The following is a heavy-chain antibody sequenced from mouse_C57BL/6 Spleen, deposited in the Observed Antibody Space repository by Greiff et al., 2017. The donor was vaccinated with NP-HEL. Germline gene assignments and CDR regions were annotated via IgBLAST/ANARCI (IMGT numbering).Heavy chain of an antibody. CDR2: IYPGSGST. CDR3: ARMGEGMDY. Sequence: QVHVKQPGAELVKPGASVKMSCKASGYTFTSYWITWVKQRPGQGLEWIGDIYPGSGSTNYNEKFKSKATLTVDTSSSTAYMQLSSLTSEDSAVYYCARMGEGMDYWGQGTSVTVSS. CDR1: GYTFTSYW. V-gene: IGHV1-55*01. J-gene: IGHJ4*01.